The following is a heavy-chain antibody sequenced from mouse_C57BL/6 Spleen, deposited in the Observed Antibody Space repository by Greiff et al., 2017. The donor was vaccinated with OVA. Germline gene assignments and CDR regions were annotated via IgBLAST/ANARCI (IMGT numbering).Heavy chain of an antibody. D-gene: IGHD2-5*01. CDR2: IYPSDSET. CDR3: ARSYSNFFAY. CDR1: GYTFTSYW. J-gene: IGHJ3*01. V-gene: IGHV1-61*01. Sequence: VQLQQPGAELVRPGSSVKLSCKASGYTFTSYWMDWVKQRPGQGLEWIGNIYPSDSETHYNQKFKDKATLTVDKSSSTAYMQLSSLTSEDSAVYYCARSYSNFFAYWGQGTLVTVSA.